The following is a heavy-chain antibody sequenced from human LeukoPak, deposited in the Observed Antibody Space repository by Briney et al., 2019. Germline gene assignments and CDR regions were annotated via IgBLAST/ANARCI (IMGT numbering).Heavy chain of an antibody. Sequence: SETLSLTCTVSGGSISSSSYYWGWIRQPPGKGLEWIGSIYYSGSTYYNPSLKSRVTISVDTSKNQFSLKLRSVTTADTAVYYCARLNTIFGVAIDYWGQGTLVTVSS. D-gene: IGHD3-3*01. V-gene: IGHV4-39*07. J-gene: IGHJ4*02. CDR3: ARLNTIFGVAIDY. CDR2: IYYSGST. CDR1: GGSISSSSYY.